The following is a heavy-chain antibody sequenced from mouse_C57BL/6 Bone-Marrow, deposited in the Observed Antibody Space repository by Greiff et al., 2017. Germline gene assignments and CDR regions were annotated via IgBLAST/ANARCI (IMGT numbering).Heavy chain of an antibody. Sequence: QVQLKQSGAELVRPGTSVKMSCKASGYTFTNYWIGWAKQRPGHGLEWIGDIYPGGGYTNYNEKFKGKATLTADKSSSTAYMQFSSLTSEDSAIYYCTPYYYGSSYTYWGQGTLVTVSA. CDR2: IYPGGGYT. V-gene: IGHV1-63*01. J-gene: IGHJ3*01. CDR3: TPYYYGSSYTY. D-gene: IGHD1-1*01. CDR1: GYTFTNYW.